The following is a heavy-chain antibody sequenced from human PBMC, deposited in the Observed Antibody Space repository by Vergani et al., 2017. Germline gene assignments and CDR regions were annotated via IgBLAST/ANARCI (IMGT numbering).Heavy chain of an antibody. J-gene: IGHJ6*03. V-gene: IGHV1-45*02. CDR3: ALAESSTSCYGYYYYYMDV. D-gene: IGHD2-2*01. CDR1: GYTFTYRY. Sequence: QMQLVQSGAEVKKTGSSVKVSCKASGYTFTYRYLHWVRQAPGQALEWMGWITPFNGNTNYAQKFQDRVTITRDRSMSTAYMELSSLRSEDTAMYYCALAESSTSCYGYYYYYMDVWGKGTTVTVSS. CDR2: ITPFNGNT.